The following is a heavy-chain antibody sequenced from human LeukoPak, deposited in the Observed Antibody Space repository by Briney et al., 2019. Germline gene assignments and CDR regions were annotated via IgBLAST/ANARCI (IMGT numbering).Heavy chain of an antibody. CDR2: ISSSSSYI. V-gene: IGHV3-21*01. D-gene: IGHD2-15*01. CDR3: ARDKTKYCSGGSCYSPFDY. CDR1: GFTFSSYS. Sequence: PGGSLRLSCAASGFTFSSYSMNWVRQAPGKGLEWVSSISSSSSYIYYADSVKGRFTISRDNAKNSLYLQMNSLRAEDTAVYYCARDKTKYCSGGSCYSPFDYWGQGTLVTVSS. J-gene: IGHJ4*02.